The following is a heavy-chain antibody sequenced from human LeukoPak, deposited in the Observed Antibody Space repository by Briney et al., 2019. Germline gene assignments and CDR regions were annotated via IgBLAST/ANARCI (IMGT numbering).Heavy chain of an antibody. Sequence: ASVKVSCKASGYTFTSYGISRVRQAPGQGHEWMGWISAYNGNTNYAQKLQGRVTMTTDTSTSTAYMELRSLRSDDTAVYYCARGRLTTRVPHYWGQRTLVTVSS. CDR2: ISAYNGNT. V-gene: IGHV1-18*01. J-gene: IGHJ4*02. CDR3: ARGRLTTRVPHY. D-gene: IGHD4-17*01. CDR1: GYTFTSYG.